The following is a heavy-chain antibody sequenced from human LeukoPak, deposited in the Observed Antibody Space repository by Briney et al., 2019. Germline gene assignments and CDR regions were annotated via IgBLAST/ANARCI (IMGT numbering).Heavy chain of an antibody. D-gene: IGHD3-22*01. CDR3: VKENHWLYGY. J-gene: IGHJ4*02. V-gene: IGHV3-11*06. Sequence: PGGSLRLCCAASGFSSSAYYVWCRRQAPGKGLEWVSCISSSSTYIYYADSVRGRFAISRDNAKNSLYLQMNSLRADDTAVYYCVKENHWLYGYWGQGSLVTVSS. CDR1: GFSSSAYY. CDR2: ISSSSTYI.